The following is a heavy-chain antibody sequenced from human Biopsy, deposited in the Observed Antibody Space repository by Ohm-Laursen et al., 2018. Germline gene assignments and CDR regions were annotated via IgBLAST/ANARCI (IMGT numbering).Heavy chain of an antibody. D-gene: IGHD3-22*01. CDR3: ARWTPEYDSSRYYLDAFDI. V-gene: IGHV4-4*07. J-gene: IGHJ3*02. Sequence: GTLSLTCTVSGGSFTGHYWSWIRQPAGKGLEWIGRISSSGSTNYNPSLRSRVTLSMDTSKRQFSLKMSFVTAADTAVYYCARWTPEYDSSRYYLDAFDIWGQGTKVTVSS. CDR1: GGSFTGHY. CDR2: ISSSGST.